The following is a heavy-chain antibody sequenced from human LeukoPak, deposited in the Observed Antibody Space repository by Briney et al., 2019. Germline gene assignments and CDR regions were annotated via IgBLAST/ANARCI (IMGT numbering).Heavy chain of an antibody. CDR1: GFTFSSYE. D-gene: IGHD2-15*01. CDR2: ISSSGSTI. Sequence: GGSLRLSCAASGFTFSSYEMNWVRQAPGKGLEWVSYISSSGSTIYYADSVKGRFTISRDNAKNSLYLQMNSLRAEDTAVYYCARLETRGSAQAGGDYWGQGTLVTVSS. CDR3: ARLETRGSAQAGGDY. J-gene: IGHJ4*02. V-gene: IGHV3-48*03.